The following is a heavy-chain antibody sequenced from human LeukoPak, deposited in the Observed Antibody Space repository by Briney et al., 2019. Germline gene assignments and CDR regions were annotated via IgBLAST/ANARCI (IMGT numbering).Heavy chain of an antibody. J-gene: IGHJ6*03. Sequence: SVKVSCKASGGTFSSYAISWVRQAPGQGLEWMGGIIPIFVTANYAQKFQGRVTITTDESTSTAYMELSSLRSEDTAVYYCARAAPVRYCSSTSCFDPYYYYYYMDVWGKGTTVTVSS. D-gene: IGHD2-2*01. CDR3: ARAAPVRYCSSTSCFDPYYYYYYMDV. V-gene: IGHV1-69*05. CDR1: GGTFSSYA. CDR2: IIPIFVTA.